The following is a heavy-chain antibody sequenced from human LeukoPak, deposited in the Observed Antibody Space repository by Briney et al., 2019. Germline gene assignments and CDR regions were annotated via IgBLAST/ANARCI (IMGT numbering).Heavy chain of an antibody. D-gene: IGHD3-3*01. J-gene: IGHJ4*02. Sequence: GGSLRLSCAASGFTFDSYAMSWVRQAPGKGLEWVSGISGSGGSTYYADSVKGRFTISRDNSKNTLYLQMNSLRAEDTAVYYCAKVHDFWSGYEDFWGQGTLVTVSS. V-gene: IGHV3-23*01. CDR3: AKVHDFWSGYEDF. CDR2: ISGSGGST. CDR1: GFTFDSYA.